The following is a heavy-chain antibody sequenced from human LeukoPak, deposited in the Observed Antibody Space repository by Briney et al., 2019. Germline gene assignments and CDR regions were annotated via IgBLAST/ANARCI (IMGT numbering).Heavy chain of an antibody. Sequence: GGSLRLSCAASGFTFSNHGMNWVRQAPGKGLEWVSAITGNGDYTDYADSVKGRFTISRDNSKNTAYLQMNSLRSEDTAVYYCAKRSGINYGYFDSWGQGTLVTVSS. V-gene: IGHV3-23*01. D-gene: IGHD1-26*01. CDR1: GFTFSNHG. CDR3: AKRSGINYGYFDS. CDR2: ITGNGDYT. J-gene: IGHJ4*02.